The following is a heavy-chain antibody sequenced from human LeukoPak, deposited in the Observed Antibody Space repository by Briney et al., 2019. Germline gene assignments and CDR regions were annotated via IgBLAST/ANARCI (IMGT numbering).Heavy chain of an antibody. CDR3: VSSSGYYGY. J-gene: IGHJ4*02. CDR1: GLTFSRYA. D-gene: IGHD3-22*01. V-gene: IGHV3-23*01. CDR2: ISESGSGT. Sequence: PGGSLRLSCAVSGLTFSRYAMSWVRQAPGKGLEWVSAISESGSGTYYADSVKGRFTISRDNSKDTLSLQMNSLRAEDTAVYYCVSSSGYYGYWGQGTLVTVSS.